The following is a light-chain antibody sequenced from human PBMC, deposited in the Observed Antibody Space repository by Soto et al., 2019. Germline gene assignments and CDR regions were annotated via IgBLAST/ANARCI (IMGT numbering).Light chain of an antibody. J-gene: IGLJ1*01. CDR3: SSYTSSSTYV. V-gene: IGLV2-18*02. Sequence: FDLTQPPSVSGFPGQSVAISCTGTSSDVGGSNGVSWYQQPPGTAPKLIIYDVSNRPSGVPDRFSGSKSGNTASLIISGLQAEDEGDYYCSSYTSSSTYVFGTGTRSPS. CDR1: SSDVGGSNG. CDR2: DVS.